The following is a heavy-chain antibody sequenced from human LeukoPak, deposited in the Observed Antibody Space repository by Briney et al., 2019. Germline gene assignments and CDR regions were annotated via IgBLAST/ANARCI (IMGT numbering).Heavy chain of an antibody. CDR1: GFTFTNYW. J-gene: IGHJ4*02. CDR2: INKDGSEK. Sequence: PGGSLRLSCAASGFTFTNYWMTWVRQAPGKGLEWVANINKDGSEKYYVDSVKGRFTISRDNAKNSLYLQMNSLRAEDTAVYYCASLPQGVYSSGYYYFDYWGQGTLVTVSS. V-gene: IGHV3-7*03. CDR3: ASLPQGVYSSGYYYFDY. D-gene: IGHD3-22*01.